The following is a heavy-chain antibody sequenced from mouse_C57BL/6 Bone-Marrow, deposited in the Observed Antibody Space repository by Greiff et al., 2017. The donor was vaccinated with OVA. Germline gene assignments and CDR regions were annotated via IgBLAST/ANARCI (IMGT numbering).Heavy chain of an antibody. D-gene: IGHD1-1*01. J-gene: IGHJ2*01. CDR1: GYAFSSSW. CDR3: ARSYYYGPYFDY. V-gene: IGHV1-82*01. Sequence: QVQLQQSGPELVKPGASVKISCKASGYAFSSSWMNWVKQRPGKGLEWIGRIYPGDGDTNYNGKFKGKATLTADKSSSTAYMQLSSLTSEDSAVYFWARSYYYGPYFDYWGQGTTLTVSS. CDR2: IYPGDGDT.